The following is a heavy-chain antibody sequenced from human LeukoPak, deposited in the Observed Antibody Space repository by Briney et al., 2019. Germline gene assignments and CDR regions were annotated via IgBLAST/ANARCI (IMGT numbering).Heavy chain of an antibody. V-gene: IGHV4-59*08. CDR3: ASGYDFWSGYYLRY. Sequence: PSETLSLTCTVSGGSISHYFWSWIRQPPGKALEWIGYIYYSGSTNYNPSLKSRVTISVDPSKNQFSLKLNSVTAADTAVYYCASGYDFWSGYYLRYWGQGTLVTVSS. CDR2: IYYSGST. D-gene: IGHD3-3*01. CDR1: GGSISHYF. J-gene: IGHJ4*02.